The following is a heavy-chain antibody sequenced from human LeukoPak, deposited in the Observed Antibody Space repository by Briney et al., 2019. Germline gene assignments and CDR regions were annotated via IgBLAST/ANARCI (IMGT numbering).Heavy chain of an antibody. CDR2: IIPIFDTA. J-gene: IGHJ6*02. CDR1: GGTFSSYA. D-gene: IGHD1-26*01. V-gene: IGHV1-69*13. Sequence: SVKVSCKASGGTFSSYAISWVRQAPGQGLEWMGGIIPIFDTADYAQKFQGRVTITADESTSTAYMELSSLRSEDTAVFYCARISLGAIWGYYYGMDVWGQGPRSPSP. CDR3: ARISLGAIWGYYYGMDV.